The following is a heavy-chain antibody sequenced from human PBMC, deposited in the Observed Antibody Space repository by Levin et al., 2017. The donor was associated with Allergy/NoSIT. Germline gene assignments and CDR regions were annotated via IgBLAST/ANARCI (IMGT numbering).Heavy chain of an antibody. D-gene: IGHD6-19*01. J-gene: IGHJ4*02. CDR3: ARASTSKWLTFDS. V-gene: IGHV4-34*01. CDR2: INHSGST. CDR1: GGSFSGYY. Sequence: SQTLSLTCAVYGGSFSGYYWSWIRQPPGKGLEWIGEINHSGSTNYNPSLKSRVTISVDTSKNQFSLKLSSVTAADTAVYYCARASTSKWLTFDSWGQGTLVTVSS.